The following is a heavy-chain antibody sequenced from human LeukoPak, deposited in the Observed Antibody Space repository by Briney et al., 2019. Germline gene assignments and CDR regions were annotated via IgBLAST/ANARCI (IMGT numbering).Heavy chain of an antibody. CDR3: ARANQSYCSSTSCSGFDP. Sequence: ASVKVSCKASVYTFTSYYMHWVRQAPGQGLEGMGIINPSGGSTSYAQKFQGRVTMTRDMSTSTVYMELSSLRSEDTAVYYCARANQSYCSSTSCSGFDPWGQGTLVTVSS. CDR2: INPSGGST. J-gene: IGHJ5*02. V-gene: IGHV1-46*01. CDR1: VYTFTSYY. D-gene: IGHD2-2*01.